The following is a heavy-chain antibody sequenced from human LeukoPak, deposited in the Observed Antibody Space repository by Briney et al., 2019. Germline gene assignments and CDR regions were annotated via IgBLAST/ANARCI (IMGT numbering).Heavy chain of an antibody. CDR1: GFTFSSYW. D-gene: IGHD6-19*01. CDR3: ARVDPYSSGGVGY. CDR2: IKQDGSEK. Sequence: GGSLRLSCAASGFTFSSYWMSWVRQAPGKGLEWVANIKQDGSEKYYVDSVKGRFTISRDNAKNSLYLQMNSLRAEDTAVYYCARVDPYSSGGVGYWGQGTLVTVSS. J-gene: IGHJ4*02. V-gene: IGHV3-7*01.